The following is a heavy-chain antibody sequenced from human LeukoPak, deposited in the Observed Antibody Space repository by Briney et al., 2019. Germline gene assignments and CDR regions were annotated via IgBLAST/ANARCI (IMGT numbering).Heavy chain of an antibody. Sequence: ASVMVSFMTSGYTFTSYYMHWVRQATGQGLEWMGIINPSGGSTSHAQKFQGRVTMTRYTSTSTVYMELSSLRSEDTAVYYCARESRSAFDIWGQGTMVTVSS. V-gene: IGHV1-46*01. CDR3: ARESRSAFDI. CDR2: INPSGGST. J-gene: IGHJ3*02. CDR1: GYTFTSYY.